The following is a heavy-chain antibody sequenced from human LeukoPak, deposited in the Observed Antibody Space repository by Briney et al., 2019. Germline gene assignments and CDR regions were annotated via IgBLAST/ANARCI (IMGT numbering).Heavy chain of an antibody. CDR1: GFTFSSYA. D-gene: IGHD6-19*01. CDR2: ISYDGSNK. J-gene: IGHJ4*02. Sequence: GGSLRLSCAASGFTFSSYAMHWVRQAPGKGLEWVAAISYDGSNKYYADSVKGRFTISRDNSKNTLYLQMNSLRAEDTAVYYCARDRYSSGWLREFDYWGQGTLVTVSS. V-gene: IGHV3-30-3*01. CDR3: ARDRYSSGWLREFDY.